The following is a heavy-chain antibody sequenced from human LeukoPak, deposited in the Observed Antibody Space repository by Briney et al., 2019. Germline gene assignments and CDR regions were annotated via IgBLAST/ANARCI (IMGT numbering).Heavy chain of an antibody. V-gene: IGHV4-39*07. CDR1: GGSISSSSYY. J-gene: IGHJ3*02. Sequence: SETLSLTCTVSGGSISSSSYYWGWIRQPPGKGLEWIGSIYYTGTTYNNPSLKSRVTISVDTSKNQFSLRPNSVTAADTAVYYCARATGWELLISNAFDMWGQGTMVTVSS. D-gene: IGHD1-26*01. CDR3: ARATGWELLISNAFDM. CDR2: IYYTGTT.